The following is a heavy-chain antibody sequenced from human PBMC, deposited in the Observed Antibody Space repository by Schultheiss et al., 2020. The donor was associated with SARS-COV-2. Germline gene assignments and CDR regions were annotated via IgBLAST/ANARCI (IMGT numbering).Heavy chain of an antibody. V-gene: IGHV4-39*07. J-gene: IGHJ6*02. CDR2: IYYSGST. CDR3: ARDIGAPENYYYGMDV. D-gene: IGHD1-26*01. Sequence: SETLSLTCTVSGGSISSSSYYWGWIRQHPGKGLEWIGSIYYSGSTYYNPSLKSRVTISVDTSKNQFSLRLKSVTAADTAVYYCARDIGAPENYYYGMDVWGQGTTVTVSS. CDR1: GGSISSSSYY.